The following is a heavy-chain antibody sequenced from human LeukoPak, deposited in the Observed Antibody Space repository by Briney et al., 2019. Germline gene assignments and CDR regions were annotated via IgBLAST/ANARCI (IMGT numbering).Heavy chain of an antibody. CDR3: AKDLPDSGYDGYFDY. J-gene: IGHJ4*02. CDR2: IPFDRSDK. V-gene: IGHV3-30*02. D-gene: IGHD5-12*01. Sequence: PGGSLRLSCAASGFSFSGNAMHWVRQAPGKGLEWVAFIPFDRSDKYYAGSVKGRFTISRDNSKNTVNLQMNSLGADDTAVYYCAKDLPDSGYDGYFDYWGQGTLVTVSS. CDR1: GFSFSGNA.